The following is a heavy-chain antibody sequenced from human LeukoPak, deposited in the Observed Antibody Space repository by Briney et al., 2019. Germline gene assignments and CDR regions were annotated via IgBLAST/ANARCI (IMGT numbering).Heavy chain of an antibody. Sequence: GGSLRLSCVASAFTFSNAWMTWVRQAPGRGLEWVGLIKSKIDGGTTDYAAPVKGRFTISRDDSKNTLYLQMNSLKSEDTGVYYCSPAPGHSFDIWGQGAVVTVSS. J-gene: IGHJ3*02. CDR2: IKSKIDGGTT. V-gene: IGHV3-15*01. CDR1: AFTFSNAW. D-gene: IGHD2-21*01. CDR3: SPAPGHSFDI.